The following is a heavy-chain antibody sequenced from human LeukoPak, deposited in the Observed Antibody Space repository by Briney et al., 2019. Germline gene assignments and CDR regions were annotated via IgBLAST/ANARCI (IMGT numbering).Heavy chain of an antibody. D-gene: IGHD3-16*01. CDR3: ARLNPGYVTAPHDS. Sequence: PSETLSLTCTVSGGSITAGNHHWGWIRQPPGKGLEWIGSVYYSGSIFSDTSHKSRVTISGDTSKNQFSLSLSSVTAADTAVYYCARLNPGYVTAPHDSWGQGMLDTVSS. CDR1: GGSITAGNHH. V-gene: IGHV4-39*01. J-gene: IGHJ5*01. CDR2: VYYSGSI.